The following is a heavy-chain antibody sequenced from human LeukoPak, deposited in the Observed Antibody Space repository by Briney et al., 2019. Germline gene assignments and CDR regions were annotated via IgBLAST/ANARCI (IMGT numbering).Heavy chain of an antibody. D-gene: IGHD3-10*01. J-gene: IGHJ4*02. V-gene: IGHV4-34*01. CDR2: ISHSGST. CDR1: GGSFSAYY. Sequence: SETLSLTCAVYGGSFSAYYWTWIRQPPGKGLEWIGEISHSGSTNYNPSLKSRVTISVDMSKNQFSLKLSSVTAADTAVYYCASLGEFYFDYWGQRTLVTVSS. CDR3: ASLGEFYFDY.